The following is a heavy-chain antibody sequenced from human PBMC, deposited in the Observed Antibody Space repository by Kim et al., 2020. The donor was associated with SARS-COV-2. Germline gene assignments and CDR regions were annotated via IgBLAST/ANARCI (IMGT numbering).Heavy chain of an antibody. CDR2: ISYDGSNK. CDR1: GFTFSSYG. J-gene: IGHJ4*02. V-gene: IGHV3-30*18. CDR3: AKALKVIAAGGAPDY. Sequence: GGSLRLSCAASGFTFSSYGMHWVRQAPGKGLEWVAVISYDGSNKYYADSVKGRFTISRDNSKNTLYLQMNSLRAEDTAVYYCAKALKVIAAGGAPDYWGQGTLVTVSS. D-gene: IGHD6-13*01.